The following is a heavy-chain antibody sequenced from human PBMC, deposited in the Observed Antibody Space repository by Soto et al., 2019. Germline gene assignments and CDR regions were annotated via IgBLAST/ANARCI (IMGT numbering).Heavy chain of an antibody. D-gene: IGHD6-13*01. Sequence: PGGSLRLSCAASVFTFSNYVINLVRQAPGVGLEWVSSISLSGGGTYYADSVKGRFTISRDNSKNTLDLQMNSLRSEGTAVYYWARGPRPQSDHSSWSTGPPFDSWGQGTLVTVS. V-gene: IGHV3-23*01. CDR2: ISLSGGGT. J-gene: IGHJ4*02. CDR1: VFTFSNYV. CDR3: ARGPRPQSDHSSWSTGPPFDS.